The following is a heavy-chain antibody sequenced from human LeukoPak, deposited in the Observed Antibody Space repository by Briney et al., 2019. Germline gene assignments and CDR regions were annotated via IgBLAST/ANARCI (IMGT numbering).Heavy chain of an antibody. J-gene: IGHJ4*02. CDR3: ARASSTKYYYDSSGYYPGDY. D-gene: IGHD3-22*01. CDR2: INPNSGGT. Sequence: ASVKVSCKASGYTFTGYYMHWVRQAPGQGLEWRGGINPNSGGTNYAQTFQGRVTMTRDTAISTAYMELSRLRSDDTAVYYCARASSTKYYYDSSGYYPGDYWGQGTLVTVSS. CDR1: GYTFTGYY. V-gene: IGHV1-2*02.